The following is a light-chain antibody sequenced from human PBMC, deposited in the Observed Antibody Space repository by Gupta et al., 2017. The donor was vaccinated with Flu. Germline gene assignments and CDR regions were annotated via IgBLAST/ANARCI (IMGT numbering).Light chain of an antibody. Sequence: QSALTQPASVSGSPGQSITISCTGTSSDVGRYNLVSWYQQHPGKAPKLMIYEDRKRPSGVSNRFSGSTSGNTASLTISGLQAEDEADYYCCSYATSSWVFGGGTKLTVL. CDR1: SSDVGRYNL. J-gene: IGLJ3*02. CDR2: EDR. V-gene: IGLV2-23*01. CDR3: CSYATSSWV.